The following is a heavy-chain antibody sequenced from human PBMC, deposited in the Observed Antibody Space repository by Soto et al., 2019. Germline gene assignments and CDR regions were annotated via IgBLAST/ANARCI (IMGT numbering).Heavy chain of an antibody. CDR2: ISGYNGKT. CDR3: ARDAPPPELRFLEWHNYDYNGMDV. Sequence: QVQVVQSGDEVKETGASVRVSCKTSGYSFTAYGISWVRQAPGQGLEWMGWISGYNGKTKYAQKVQGRVTMTTDTCTSTAYMEVRRLRSDDAAIYYCARDAPPPELRFLEWHNYDYNGMDVWGQGTTVTVSS. CDR1: GYSFTAYG. V-gene: IGHV1-18*01. J-gene: IGHJ6*02. D-gene: IGHD3-3*01.